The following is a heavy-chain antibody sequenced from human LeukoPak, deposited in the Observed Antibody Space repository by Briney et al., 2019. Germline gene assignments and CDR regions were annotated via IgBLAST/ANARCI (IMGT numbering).Heavy chain of an antibody. V-gene: IGHV3-23*01. CDR3: AKGRLWFGELFFSLFDY. J-gene: IGHJ4*02. D-gene: IGHD3-10*01. CDR2: ISGSGGST. CDR1: GFTFSSYA. Sequence: GGSLRLSCAASGFTFSSYAMSWVRQAPGKGLEWVSAISGSGGSTYYADSVKGRFTISRDNSKNTLYLQMYSLRAEDTAVYYCAKGRLWFGELFFSLFDYWGQGTLVTVSS.